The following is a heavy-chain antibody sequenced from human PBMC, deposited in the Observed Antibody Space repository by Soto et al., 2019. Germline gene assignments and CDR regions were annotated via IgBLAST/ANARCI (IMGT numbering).Heavy chain of an antibody. CDR1: GFTFSSYG. CDR3: AKVDGFKVASAPAGY. J-gene: IGHJ4*02. D-gene: IGHD3-10*01. CDR2: MSYDGRKK. Sequence: QIQLVESGGGLVQPGRSLRISFAASGFTFSSYGMHWVRQAPGKGLEWVAVMSYDGRKKYYADSVGGRFTISRDISRDTLYLEMTSLRIEDTAVYHCAKVDGFKVASAPAGYWGQGTLVTVSS. V-gene: IGHV3-30*18.